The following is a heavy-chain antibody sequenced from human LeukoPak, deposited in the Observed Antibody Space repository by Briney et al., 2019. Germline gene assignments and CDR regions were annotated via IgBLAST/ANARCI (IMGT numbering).Heavy chain of an antibody. CDR2: ISVYNGNT. J-gene: IGHJ4*02. Sequence: ASVKVSCKASGYTFTSYDISWVRPAPGQGLEWMGWISVYNGNTNYAEKLQARVTMTTDTSTRTAYMELRSLRSDDTAVYYCARGEIYFDYWGQGTLVTVSS. CDR1: GYTFTSYD. CDR3: ARGEIYFDY. V-gene: IGHV1-18*01.